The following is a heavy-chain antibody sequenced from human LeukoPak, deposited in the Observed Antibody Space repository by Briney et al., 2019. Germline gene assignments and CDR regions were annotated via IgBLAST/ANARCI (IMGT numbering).Heavy chain of an antibody. CDR3: AKERLGYQLLGPLDFDY. J-gene: IGHJ4*02. V-gene: IGHV3-23*01. D-gene: IGHD2-2*01. CDR1: GFTFSSYA. Sequence: GGSLRLSCAASGFTFSSYAMSWVRQAPGKGLEWVSAISGSGGSTYYADSVKGRSTISRDNSKNTLYLQMNSLRAEDTAVYYCAKERLGYQLLGPLDFDYWGQGTLVTVSS. CDR2: ISGSGGST.